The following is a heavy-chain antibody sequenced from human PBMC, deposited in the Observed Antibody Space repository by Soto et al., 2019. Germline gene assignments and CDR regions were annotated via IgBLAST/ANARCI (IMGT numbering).Heavy chain of an antibody. CDR1: GGSFSGYY. Sequence: QVQLQQWGAGLLKPSETLSLTCAVYGGSFSGYYWSWIRQPPGKGLEWIGEINHSGSTNYNPSLKSRVTISVDTSKNQFSPKLSSVTAADTAVYYCAGARRGRYYGRWLDYWGQGTLVTVS. V-gene: IGHV4-34*01. CDR3: AGARRGRYYGRWLDY. J-gene: IGHJ4*02. CDR2: INHSGST. D-gene: IGHD1-26*01.